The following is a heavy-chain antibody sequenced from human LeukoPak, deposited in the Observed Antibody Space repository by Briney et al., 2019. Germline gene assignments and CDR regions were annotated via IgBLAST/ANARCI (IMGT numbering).Heavy chain of an antibody. CDR1: GGSFSGYY. V-gene: IGHV4-34*01. J-gene: IGHJ4*02. CDR2: INHSGST. CDR3: ASAMVRGVAD. Sequence: SETLSLTCAVYGGSFSGYYWSWIRQPPGKGLEWIGEINHSGSTNYNPSFKSRVTISVDTSKNQFSLKLSSVTAADTAVYYCASAMVRGVADWGQGTLVTVSS. D-gene: IGHD3-10*01.